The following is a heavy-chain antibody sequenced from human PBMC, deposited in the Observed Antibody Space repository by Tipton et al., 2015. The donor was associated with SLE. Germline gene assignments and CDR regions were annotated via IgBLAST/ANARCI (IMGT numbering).Heavy chain of an antibody. Sequence: TLSLTCTVSGGSINSFYWTWVRQPAGKGLEWIGHFHSSGILNYNPSLKSRVTMSGDTSKNQFSLNLRSVTAADTAVYYCARGQYKRDYWGQGTLVTVSS. V-gene: IGHV4-4*07. CDR2: FHSSGIL. D-gene: IGHD1-1*01. CDR1: GGSINSFY. CDR3: ARGQYKRDY. J-gene: IGHJ4*02.